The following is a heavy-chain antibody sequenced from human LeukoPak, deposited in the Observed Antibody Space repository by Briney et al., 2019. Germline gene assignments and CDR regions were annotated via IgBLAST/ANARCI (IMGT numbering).Heavy chain of an antibody. CDR1: GGFIGSYY. Sequence: SETLSLTCTVSGGFIGSYYWSWIRQPPGKGLEWIGYIYYSGSTNYNPSLKSRVTISVDTSKNQFSLKLSSVTAADTAVYYCARASRLSPFDYWGQGTLVTVSS. CDR3: ARASRLSPFDY. CDR2: IYYSGST. V-gene: IGHV4-59*01. J-gene: IGHJ4*02.